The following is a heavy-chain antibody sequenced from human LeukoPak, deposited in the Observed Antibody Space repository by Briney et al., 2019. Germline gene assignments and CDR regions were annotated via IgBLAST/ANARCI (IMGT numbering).Heavy chain of an antibody. J-gene: IGHJ6*02. CDR3: AREQVVVGRGYYGMDV. Sequence: GGSLRLSCAASGFTFSSYTMNWVRQAPGKGPEWVSVMYSGGSTFYGDSVKGRFTISRDNSMNTLYLQMNSLRVDDTAVYYCAREQVVVGRGYYGMDVWGQGTTVTVSS. CDR1: GFTFSSYT. D-gene: IGHD2-2*01. V-gene: IGHV3-66*01. CDR2: MYSGGST.